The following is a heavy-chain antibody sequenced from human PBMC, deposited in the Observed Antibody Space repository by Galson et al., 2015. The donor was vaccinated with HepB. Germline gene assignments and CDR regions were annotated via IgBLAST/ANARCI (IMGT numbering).Heavy chain of an antibody. V-gene: IGHV1-18*01. J-gene: IGHJ5*02. CDR1: GYTFTSYG. CDR3: ARVGPYCSSTSCYHSNWFDP. CDR2: ISAYNGNT. Sequence: SVKVSCKASGYTFTSYGISWVRQAPGQGLEWMGWISAYNGNTNYAQKLQGRVTMTTDTSTSTAYMELRSLRSDDTAVYYCARVGPYCSSTSCYHSNWFDPWGQGTLVTVSS. D-gene: IGHD2-2*01.